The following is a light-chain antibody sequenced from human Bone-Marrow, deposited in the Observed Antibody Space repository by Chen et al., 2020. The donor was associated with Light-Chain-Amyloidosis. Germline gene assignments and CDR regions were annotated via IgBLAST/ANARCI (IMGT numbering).Light chain of an antibody. Sequence: SCELTQPPSVSGSPGQTVRITCSGDDLPTKYAYWYQQKPGQAPVLVIHRDTERPSGISERFSGSSSGTTATLTISGVQAEDEADYHCQSADSSGTYEVIFGGGTKLTVL. V-gene: IGLV3-25*03. J-gene: IGLJ2*01. CDR2: RDT. CDR1: DLPTKY. CDR3: QSADSSGTYEVI.